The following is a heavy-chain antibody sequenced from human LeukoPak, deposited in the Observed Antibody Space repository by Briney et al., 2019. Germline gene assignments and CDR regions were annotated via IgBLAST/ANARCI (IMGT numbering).Heavy chain of an antibody. CDR1: GYTFTGYY. D-gene: IGHD5-24*01. CDR2: INPNSGGT. CDR3: ARVGRGRWLQNNWFDP. Sequence: GASVKVSCKASGYTFTGYYMHWVRQAPGQGLEWMGRINPNSGGTNYAQKFQGRVTMTRDTSISTAYMELSRLRSDDTAVCYCARVGRGRWLQNNWFDPWGQGTLVTVSS. V-gene: IGHV1-2*06. J-gene: IGHJ5*02.